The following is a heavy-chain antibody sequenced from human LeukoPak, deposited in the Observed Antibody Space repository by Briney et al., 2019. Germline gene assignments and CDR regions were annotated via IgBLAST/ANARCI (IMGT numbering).Heavy chain of an antibody. CDR3: ARRAVAGRYFDY. CDR2: ISYDGSNK. D-gene: IGHD6-19*01. V-gene: IGHV3-30-3*01. J-gene: IGHJ4*02. CDR1: GFTFSSYA. Sequence: GGSLRLSCAASGFTFSSYAMHWVRQAPGKGLEWVAVISYDGSNKYYADSVKGRFTISRDNSKSTLYLQMNSLRAEDTAVYYCARRAVAGRYFDYWGQGTLVTVSS.